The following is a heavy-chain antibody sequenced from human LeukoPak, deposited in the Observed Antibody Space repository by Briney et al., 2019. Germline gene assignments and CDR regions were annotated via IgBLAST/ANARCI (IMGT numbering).Heavy chain of an antibody. CDR2: ITGSGTST. J-gene: IGHJ4*02. D-gene: IGHD3-9*01. CDR3: VIWGDYDVLTGYYVPDY. V-gene: IGHV3-23*01. CDR1: GFTFSNYA. Sequence: GGSLRLSCVASGFTFSNYAMSWVRQAPGKGLEWVSTITGSGTSTYYADSLKGRFTISRDNSKNTVFLQMNSLRHEDTAIYYCVIWGDYDVLTGYYVPDYWGQGTLVTVSS.